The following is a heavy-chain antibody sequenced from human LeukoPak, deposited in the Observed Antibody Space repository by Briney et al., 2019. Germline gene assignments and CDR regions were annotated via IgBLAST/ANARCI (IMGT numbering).Heavy chain of an antibody. CDR2: INPNSGGT. D-gene: IGHD6-13*01. J-gene: IGHJ5*02. CDR1: GYTFTGYY. Sequence: AAVKVSCKASGYTFTGYYMHWVRQAPGQGLEWMGWINPNSGGTNYAQKFQGGVTMTRETSISTAYMELSRLRSDDTAVYYCAREGIAAAAWFDPWGQGTLVTVSS. CDR3: AREGIAAAAWFDP. V-gene: IGHV1-2*02.